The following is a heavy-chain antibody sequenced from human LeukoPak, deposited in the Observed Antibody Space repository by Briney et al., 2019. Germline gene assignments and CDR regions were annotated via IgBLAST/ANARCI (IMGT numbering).Heavy chain of an antibody. J-gene: IGHJ4*02. CDR1: GYSFTSYW. D-gene: IGHD2-2*01. V-gene: IGHV5-51*01. CDR2: IYPGDSDT. Sequence: GESLKISCKGSGYSFTSYWIGWVRQMPGKGLEWMGIIYPGDSDTRYSPSFQGQVTISADKSISTANLQWSSLKASDTAMYYCARRAIVGYCSSTSCSYYFDYWGQGTLVTVSS. CDR3: ARRAIVGYCSSTSCSYYFDY.